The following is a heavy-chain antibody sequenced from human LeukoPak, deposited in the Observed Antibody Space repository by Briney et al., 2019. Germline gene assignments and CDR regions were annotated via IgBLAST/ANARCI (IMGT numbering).Heavy chain of an antibody. CDR3: AKGDYDILTVYYN. V-gene: IGHV3-23*01. Sequence: GGSLRLSCAASGFTFSFYAMAWARQAPGKGLEWVSGIGGGARATHYADSVKGRFTISRDNSENTVYLQMNSLRAEDTAVYYCAKGDYDILTVYYNWGQGTQVTVSS. CDR1: GFTFSFYA. J-gene: IGHJ4*02. CDR2: IGGGARAT. D-gene: IGHD3-9*01.